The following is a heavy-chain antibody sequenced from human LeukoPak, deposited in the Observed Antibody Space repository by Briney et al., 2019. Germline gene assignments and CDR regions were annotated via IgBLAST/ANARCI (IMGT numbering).Heavy chain of an antibody. CDR3: GRGPIRVPATSPSAP. CDR1: GYTFTGYY. CDR2: INPNSGGT. V-gene: IGHV1-2*02. Sequence: ASVKVSCKASGYTFTGYYMHWVRQAPGQGLEWMGWINPNSGGTNYAQKFQGRVTMTRDTSISTAYMELSRLRSDDTAVYYCGRGPIRVPATSPSAPGGQETLVTVPS. D-gene: IGHD2-15*01. J-gene: IGHJ5*02.